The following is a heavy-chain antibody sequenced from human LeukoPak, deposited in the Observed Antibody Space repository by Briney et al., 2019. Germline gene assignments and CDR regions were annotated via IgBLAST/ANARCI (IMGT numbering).Heavy chain of an antibody. V-gene: IGHV3-9*01. CDR3: AKDSCSTTQNWFDS. Sequence: GGSLRLSCAASGFNFDDYAMHWVRQAPGKGLEWVSGITWNSGSKFYADSVKGRFTISRDNAKNSLYLQMNSLRAEDTALYYCAKDSCSTTQNWFDSWGQGTLVTVSS. J-gene: IGHJ5*01. CDR2: ITWNSGSK. D-gene: IGHD2-2*01. CDR1: GFNFDDYA.